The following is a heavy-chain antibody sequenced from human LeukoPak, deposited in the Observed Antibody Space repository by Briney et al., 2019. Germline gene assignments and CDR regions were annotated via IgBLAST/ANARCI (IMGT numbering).Heavy chain of an antibody. CDR3: AREDSTTGTPGGDY. D-gene: IGHD1-1*01. CDR1: GGSFSGYY. Sequence: SETLSLTCAVYGGSFSGYYWSWIRQPPGKGLEWIGEINHSGSTNYNPSLKSRVTISVDTSKNQFSLKLSSVTAADTAVYYCAREDSTTGTPGGDYWGQGTLVTVSS. J-gene: IGHJ4*02. CDR2: INHSGST. V-gene: IGHV4-34*01.